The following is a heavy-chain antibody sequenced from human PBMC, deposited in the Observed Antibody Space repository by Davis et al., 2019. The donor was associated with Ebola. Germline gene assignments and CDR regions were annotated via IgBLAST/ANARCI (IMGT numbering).Heavy chain of an antibody. V-gene: IGHV3-53*01. Sequence: GESLKISCAASGFTVSSNYMNWVSQAPGKGLEWVSVIYSGGSTYYADSVKGRFTISRDNSKNTLYLQMNSLRAEDTAVYYCAREGYSSSWYETYYYYGMDVWGQGTTVTVSS. CDR1: GFTVSSNY. D-gene: IGHD6-13*01. J-gene: IGHJ6*02. CDR2: IYSGGST. CDR3: AREGYSSSWYETYYYYGMDV.